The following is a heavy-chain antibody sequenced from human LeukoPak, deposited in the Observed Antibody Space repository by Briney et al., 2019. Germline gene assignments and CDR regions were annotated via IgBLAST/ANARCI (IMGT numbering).Heavy chain of an antibody. CDR3: ARVVRDGDLDY. V-gene: IGHV1-46*01. CDR1: GYTFTSYY. CDR2: INPSGGST. J-gene: IGHJ4*02. D-gene: IGHD4-17*01. Sequence: ASVKVSCKASGYTFTSYYMHWVRQAPGQGLEWMGIINPSGGSTSYAQKFQGRVTMTRDMSTSTVYMELSSLRSEDTAVYYCARVVRDGDLDYWGQGTLVTVSS.